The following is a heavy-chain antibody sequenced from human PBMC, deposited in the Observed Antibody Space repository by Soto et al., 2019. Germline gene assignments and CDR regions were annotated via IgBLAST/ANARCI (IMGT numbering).Heavy chain of an antibody. D-gene: IGHD6-13*01. CDR1: GGSFSGYY. CDR2: INHSGST. J-gene: IGHJ5*02. V-gene: IGHV4-34*01. CDR3: ARGRYSSSRRWFDP. Sequence: SETLSLTCAVYGGSFSGYYWSWIRQPPGKGLEWIGEINHSGSTNYNPSLKSRVTISVDTSKNQFSLKLSSVTAADTAVYYCARGRYSSSRRWFDPWGQGTLVTVSS.